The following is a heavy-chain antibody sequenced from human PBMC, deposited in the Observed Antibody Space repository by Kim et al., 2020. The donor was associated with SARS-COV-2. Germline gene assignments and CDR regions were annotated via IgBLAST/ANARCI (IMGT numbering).Heavy chain of an antibody. V-gene: IGHV3-23*01. CDR2: ISGSGGST. J-gene: IGHJ4*02. CDR3: AKDNYYDSSGYGLDY. D-gene: IGHD3-22*01. Sequence: GGSLRLSCAASGFTFSSYAMSWVRQAPGKGLEWVSAISGSGGSTYYADSVKGRFTISRDNSKNTLYLQMNSLRAEDTAVYYCAKDNYYDSSGYGLDYWGQGTLVTVSS. CDR1: GFTFSSYA.